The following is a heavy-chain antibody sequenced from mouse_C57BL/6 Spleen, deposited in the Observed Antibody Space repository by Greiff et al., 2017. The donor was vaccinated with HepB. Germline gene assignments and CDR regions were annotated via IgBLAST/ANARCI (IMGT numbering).Heavy chain of an antibody. CDR2: IYPGSGST. CDR3: AREEYDYGLAY. CDR1: GYTFTSYW. J-gene: IGHJ3*01. D-gene: IGHD2-4*01. Sequence: QVQLQQSGAELVKPGASVKMSCKASGYTFTSYWITWVKQRPGQGLEWIGDIYPGSGSTNYNEKFKSKATLTVDTSSSTAYMQLSSLTSEDSAVYYCAREEYDYGLAYWGQGTLVTVSA. V-gene: IGHV1-55*01.